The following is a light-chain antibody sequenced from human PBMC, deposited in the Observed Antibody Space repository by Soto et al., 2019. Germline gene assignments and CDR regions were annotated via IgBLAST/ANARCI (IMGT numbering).Light chain of an antibody. Sequence: DIQMTQSPSILSASVGDRVTITCRASQSISSWLAWYQQKPGKAPKLLIYKASSLESGVPSRFSGSGSGTEFTLTICSLQPDDFATYYCQQYNSYPWTFGQGTKVEIK. CDR3: QQYNSYPWT. CDR2: KAS. V-gene: IGKV1-5*03. CDR1: QSISSW. J-gene: IGKJ1*01.